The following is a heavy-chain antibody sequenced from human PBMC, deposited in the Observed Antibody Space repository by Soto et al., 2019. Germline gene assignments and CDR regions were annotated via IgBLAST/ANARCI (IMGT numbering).Heavy chain of an antibody. V-gene: IGHV1-69*08. CDR3: ATDKYGAGRVGVHA. D-gene: IGHD1-26*01. Sequence: QVQLVQSGAEVKKPGASLRVSCETSGGTSTLYTITWVRQAPGQGLQWMGRIVPTLRITNYAQEFQGRRTITADSSTSTAHIELTSLTSEDTAVYYCATDKYGAGRVGVHAWGQGTLVTVSS. CDR2: IVPTLRIT. CDR1: GGTSTLYT. J-gene: IGHJ5*02.